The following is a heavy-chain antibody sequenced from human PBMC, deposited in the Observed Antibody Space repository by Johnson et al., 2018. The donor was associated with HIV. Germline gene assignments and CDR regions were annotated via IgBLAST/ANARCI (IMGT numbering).Heavy chain of an antibody. J-gene: IGHJ3*02. CDR1: GFTFSNSW. CDR2: IKEDGNEK. D-gene: IGHD1-26*01. V-gene: IGHV3-7*03. Sequence: VQLMESGGGLVQPGGSLTLSCAASGFTFSNSWMTWVRQAPGKGLEWVANIKEDGNEKYFVDSVKGRFNISRDHAKNSLYLHMKSLRAEDTDVYYCARGLRESYPVLPDAFDIWGQGTMVTVSS. CDR3: ARGLRESYPVLPDAFDI.